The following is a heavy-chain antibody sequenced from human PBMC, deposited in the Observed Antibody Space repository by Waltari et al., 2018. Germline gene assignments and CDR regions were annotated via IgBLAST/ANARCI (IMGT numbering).Heavy chain of an antibody. D-gene: IGHD6-6*01. V-gene: IGHV5-51*01. Sequence: EVQLVQSGAEVKKPGASLKISCKASGYSFSSYWRGWVRQMPGNGLEWVGLIYPGDSDTRYSPSFQGQVTISADKSISTVYLQWNSLRASDTAIYYCSRPPSSSSDKHFDYWGQGTLVTVS. J-gene: IGHJ4*02. CDR1: GYSFSSYW. CDR3: SRPPSSSSDKHFDY. CDR2: IYPGDSDT.